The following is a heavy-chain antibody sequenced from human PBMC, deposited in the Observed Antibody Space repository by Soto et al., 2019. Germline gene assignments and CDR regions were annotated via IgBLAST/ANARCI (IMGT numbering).Heavy chain of an antibody. V-gene: IGHV5-10-1*01. CDR2: IDPSDSST. J-gene: IGHJ4*02. CDR3: ARHNDEFGTEHNY. D-gene: IGHD1-1*01. CDR1: GYRFTKYW. Sequence: VESVTISCKGSGYRFTKYWIIWVRQKPGTGLEWMGRIDPSDSSTSYSPSFQGHVTMSADTSITTAYLQWSSLKASDTAIYYCARHNDEFGTEHNYWGQGTKVTVSS.